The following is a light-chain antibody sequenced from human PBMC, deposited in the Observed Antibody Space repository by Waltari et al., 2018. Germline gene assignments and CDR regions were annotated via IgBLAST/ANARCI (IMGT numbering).Light chain of an antibody. CDR3: QQYDTSPWT. CDR2: SAS. V-gene: IGKV3-20*01. J-gene: IGKJ1*01. Sequence: EIELTQFPDTLSLSSGERATLSCRASQSVSSGLVAWYQQKPGQAPRLHIHSASTRATGIPDRFSGSVSGTDFCLTIKRLEPEDIALYYCQQYDTSPWTFGQGTKVEIK. CDR1: QSVSSGL.